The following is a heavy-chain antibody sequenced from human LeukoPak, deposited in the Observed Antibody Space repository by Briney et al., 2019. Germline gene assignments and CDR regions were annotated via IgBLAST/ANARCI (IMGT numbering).Heavy chain of an antibody. D-gene: IGHD5-18*01. V-gene: IGHV3-74*01. CDR1: GFTFSSYW. CDR2: INSDGSST. CDR3: ARRTPAVDTAMTDY. J-gene: IGHJ4*02. Sequence: GGSLRLSCAASGFTFSSYWMHWVRQAPGKGPVWVSRINSDGSSTSYADSVKGRFTISRDNAKNTLYLQMNSLRAEDAAVYYCARRTPAVDTAMTDYWGQGTLVTVSS.